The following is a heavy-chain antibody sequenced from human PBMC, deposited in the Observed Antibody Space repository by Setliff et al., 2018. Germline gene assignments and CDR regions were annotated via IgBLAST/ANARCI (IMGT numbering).Heavy chain of an antibody. J-gene: IGHJ4*02. D-gene: IGHD5-18*01. CDR1: GGSISSGSYY. CDR2: IYASGDT. V-gene: IGHV4-61*02. CDR3: TRLAARGYSYGSDY. Sequence: SETLSLTCTVSGGSISSGSYYWSWIRQPAGKGLEWIGRIYASGDTNYNPSLTSRVTISRDTSQNQFSLKVNSVTAADTAVYYCTRLAARGYSYGSDYWGQGSLVTVSS.